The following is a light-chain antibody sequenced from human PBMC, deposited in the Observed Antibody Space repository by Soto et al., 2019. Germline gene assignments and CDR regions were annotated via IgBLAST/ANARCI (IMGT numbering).Light chain of an antibody. CDR3: SSYAGSNNYVV. V-gene: IGLV2-8*01. J-gene: IGLJ2*01. CDR2: EVS. CDR1: SSDVGGYNF. Sequence: QSVLTQPPSASGSPGQSVAISCTGTSSDVGGYNFVSWYQQHPGQAPTLIIYEVSKRPSGVPDRFSGSKSGNTASLTVSGLQAEDEADYYCSSYAGSNNYVVFGGGTKVTVL.